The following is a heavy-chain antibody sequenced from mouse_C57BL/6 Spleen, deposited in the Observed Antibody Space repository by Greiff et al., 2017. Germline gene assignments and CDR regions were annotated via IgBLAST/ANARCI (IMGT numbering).Heavy chain of an antibody. Sequence: DVQLQESGGGLVKPGGSLKLSCAASGFTFSDYGMHWVRQAPEKGLEWVAYISSGSSTIYYADTVKGRFTISRDNAKNTLFLQMTSLRSEDTAMYYCARTITTVVADWYFDVWGTGTTVTVSS. V-gene: IGHV5-17*01. J-gene: IGHJ1*03. CDR3: ARTITTVVADWYFDV. CDR2: ISSGSSTI. CDR1: GFTFSDYG. D-gene: IGHD1-1*01.